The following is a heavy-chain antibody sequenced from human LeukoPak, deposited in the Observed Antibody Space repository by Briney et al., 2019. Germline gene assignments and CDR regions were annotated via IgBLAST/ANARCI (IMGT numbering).Heavy chain of an antibody. CDR3: AKVNSGWPPLSSPFDY. D-gene: IGHD6-19*01. J-gene: IGHJ4*02. CDR2: ISGSGGST. V-gene: IGHV3-23*01. Sequence: QTGGSLRLSCAASGFTFSSYAMSWVRQAPGKGLEWVSAISGSGGSTYYADSVKGRFTISRDNSKNTLYLQMNSLRAEDTAVYYCAKVNSGWPPLSSPFDYWGQGTLVTVSS. CDR1: GFTFSSYA.